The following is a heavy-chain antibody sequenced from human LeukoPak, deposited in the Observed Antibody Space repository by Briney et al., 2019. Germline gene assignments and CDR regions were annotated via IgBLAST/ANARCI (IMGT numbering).Heavy chain of an antibody. Sequence: SETLSLTCAVYGGSFSGYYWSWIRQPPGKGLEWIGEINHSGSTNYNPSLKSRVTISVDKSKNQFSLKLSSVTAADTAVYYCARGPVYTAMVPLDYWGQGTLVTDSS. CDR2: INHSGST. J-gene: IGHJ4*02. V-gene: IGHV4-34*01. CDR1: GGSFSGYY. CDR3: ARGPVYTAMVPLDY. D-gene: IGHD5-18*01.